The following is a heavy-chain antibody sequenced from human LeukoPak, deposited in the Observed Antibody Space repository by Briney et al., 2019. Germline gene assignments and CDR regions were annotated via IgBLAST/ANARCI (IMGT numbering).Heavy chain of an antibody. V-gene: IGHV1-69*05. CDR1: GGTFSSYA. D-gene: IGHD5-18*01. J-gene: IGHJ6*03. CDR2: IIPIFGTA. CDR3: ASGSGWVDTVIVVFGSYMDV. Sequence: GASVKVSCKASGGTFSSYAISWVRQAPGQGLEWMGGIIPIFGTANYAQKFQGRVTITTDESTSTAYMELSSLRSEDTAVYYCASGSGWVDTVIVVFGSYMDVWGKGTTVTVSS.